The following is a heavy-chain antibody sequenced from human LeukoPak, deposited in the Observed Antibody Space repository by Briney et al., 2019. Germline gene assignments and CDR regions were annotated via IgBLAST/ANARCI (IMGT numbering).Heavy chain of an antibody. J-gene: IGHJ4*02. CDR3: ARARHYGSGSYQYRASFNYFDY. D-gene: IGHD3-10*01. Sequence: PSQTLSLTCTVSGGSISSGGYSWSWIRQHPGKGLEWIGYICYSGSTYYNPSLKSRVTISVDTSKNQFSLKLSSVTAADTAVYYCARARHYGSGSYQYRASFNYFDYWGQGTLVTVSS. CDR1: GGSISSGGYS. V-gene: IGHV4-31*03. CDR2: ICYSGST.